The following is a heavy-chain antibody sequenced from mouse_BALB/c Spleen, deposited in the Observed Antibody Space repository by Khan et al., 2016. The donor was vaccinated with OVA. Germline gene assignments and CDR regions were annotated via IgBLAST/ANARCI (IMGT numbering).Heavy chain of an antibody. V-gene: IGHV2-6-4*01. Sequence: QVQLKQSGPGLVAPSQSLSITCTVSGFSLSRYNIHWVRQPPGKGLEWLGMIWGGGGTDYNSPLKSRLSISKDNSKNQVFLKMNSLQTDDTAMYFCARAYYRYDGYYAMDYWGQGTSVTVSS. CDR1: GFSLSRYN. J-gene: IGHJ4*01. CDR3: ARAYYRYDGYYAMDY. D-gene: IGHD2-14*01. CDR2: IWGGGGT.